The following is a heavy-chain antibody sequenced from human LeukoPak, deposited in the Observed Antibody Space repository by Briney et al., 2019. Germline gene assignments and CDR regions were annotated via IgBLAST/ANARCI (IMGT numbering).Heavy chain of an antibody. Sequence: PGGSLRLSCAASGFTFSSYGMHWVRQAPGKGLEWVAFIRYDGSNKYYADSVKGRFTISRDNSKNTLYLQMNSLRAEDTAVYYCANAQMKSGTYYDYVWGSYRPDDAFDIWGQGTMVTVSS. CDR2: IRYDGSNK. D-gene: IGHD3-16*02. J-gene: IGHJ3*02. V-gene: IGHV3-30*02. CDR3: ANAQMKSGTYYDYVWGSYRPDDAFDI. CDR1: GFTFSSYG.